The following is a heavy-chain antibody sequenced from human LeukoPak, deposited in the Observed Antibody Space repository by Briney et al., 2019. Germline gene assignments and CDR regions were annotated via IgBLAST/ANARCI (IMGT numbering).Heavy chain of an antibody. D-gene: IGHD2-15*01. J-gene: IGHJ4*02. CDR2: INHSGST. CDR3: ASACSGGSCYSVYFDY. Sequence: PSETLSLTCAVYGGSFSGYYWSWIRQPPGKGLEWIGEINHSGSTNYNPSLKSRVTISVDTSKNQFSLKLSSVTAADTAVYYCASACSGGSCYSVYFDYWGQGTLVTVSS. CDR1: GGSFSGYY. V-gene: IGHV4-34*01.